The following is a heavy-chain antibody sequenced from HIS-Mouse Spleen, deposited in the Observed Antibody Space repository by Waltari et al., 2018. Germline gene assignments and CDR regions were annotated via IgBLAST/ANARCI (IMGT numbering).Heavy chain of an antibody. CDR3: AKECSEGYYGSGSYIRGDAFDI. D-gene: IGHD3-10*01. J-gene: IGHJ3*02. Sequence: GMHWVRQAPGKGLEWVAVISYDGSNKYYADSVKGRFTISRDNSKNTLYLQMNSLRAEDTAVYYCAKECSEGYYGSGSYIRGDAFDIWGQGTMVTVSS. CDR2: ISYDGSNK. V-gene: IGHV3-30*18. CDR1: G.